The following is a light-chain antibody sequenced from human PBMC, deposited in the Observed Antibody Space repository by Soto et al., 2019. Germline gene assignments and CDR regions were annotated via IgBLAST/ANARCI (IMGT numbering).Light chain of an antibody. CDR1: SSDIGGYNY. V-gene: IGLV2-11*01. Sequence: QSVLTQPRSVSGSPGQSVAISCTGTSSDIGGYNYVSWYQQHPGRAPKLVIYHVSKRPSGVPDRFSGSKSGNTASLTISGLQAEDEDDYYCSSFAGGPYVFGTGTKVTVL. CDR3: SSFAGGPYV. J-gene: IGLJ1*01. CDR2: HVS.